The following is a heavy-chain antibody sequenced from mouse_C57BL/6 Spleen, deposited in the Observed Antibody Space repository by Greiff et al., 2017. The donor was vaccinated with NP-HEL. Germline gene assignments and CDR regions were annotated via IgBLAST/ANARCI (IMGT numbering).Heavy chain of an antibody. J-gene: IGHJ4*01. D-gene: IGHD2-1*01. Sequence: QVQLKQPGAELVKPGASVKLSCKASGYTFTSYWMQWVKQRPGQGLEWIGEIDPSDSYTNYNQKFKGKATLTVDTSSSTAYMQLSSLTSEDSAVYYCARGGNYYAMDYWGQGTSVTVSS. V-gene: IGHV1-50*01. CDR1: GYTFTSYW. CDR3: ARGGNYYAMDY. CDR2: IDPSDSYT.